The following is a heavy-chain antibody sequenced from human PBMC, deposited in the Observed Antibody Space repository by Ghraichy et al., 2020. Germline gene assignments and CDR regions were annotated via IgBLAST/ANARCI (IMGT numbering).Heavy chain of an antibody. J-gene: IGHJ6*02. D-gene: IGHD6-13*01. Sequence: GGSLRLSCAASGFTFSSYGMHWVRQAPGKGLEWVAVIWYDGSNKYYADSVKGRFTISRDNSKNTLYLQMNSLRAEDTAVYYCARDRRIAAAYYYYGMDVWGQGTTVTVSS. CDR2: IWYDGSNK. CDR3: ARDRRIAAAYYYYGMDV. V-gene: IGHV3-33*01. CDR1: GFTFSSYG.